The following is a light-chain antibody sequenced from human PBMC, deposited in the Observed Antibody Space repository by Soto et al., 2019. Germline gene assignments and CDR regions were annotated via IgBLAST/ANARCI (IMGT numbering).Light chain of an antibody. CDR3: QQSNSYPYT. CDR1: RDISNS. J-gene: IGKJ2*01. V-gene: IGKV1-16*02. CDR2: KAS. Sequence: DIQMTQSPSSLSASVGDTVTITCRASRDISNSLAWFQQKPEKAPKSLIYKASNLHSGVPSKFGGSGSGTAFTLTISSLQPEDFATYYCQQSNSYPYTFGQGTKLEIK.